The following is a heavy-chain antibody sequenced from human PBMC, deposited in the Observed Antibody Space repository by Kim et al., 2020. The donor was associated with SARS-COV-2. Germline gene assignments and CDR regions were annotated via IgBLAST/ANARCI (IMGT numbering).Heavy chain of an antibody. Sequence: IIYADSVKGRFTISRDNAKSTVYLQMNSLRGEDTAVYYCARGSFKDGMDVWGQGTTVTVSS. V-gene: IGHV3-74*01. CDR3: ARGSFKDGMDV. CDR2: I. J-gene: IGHJ6*02.